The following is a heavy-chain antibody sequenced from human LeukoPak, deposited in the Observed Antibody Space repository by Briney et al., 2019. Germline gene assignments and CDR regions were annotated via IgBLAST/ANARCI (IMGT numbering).Heavy chain of an antibody. D-gene: IGHD6-13*01. V-gene: IGHV4-4*07. Sequence: PSETLSLTCTVSGGSISSYYWSWIRQPAGKGLEWIGRTYTSGSTNYNPSLKSRVTMPVDTSKNQFSLKLSSVTAADTAVYYCATWSSSWYLDAFDIWGQGTMVTVSS. CDR3: ATWSSSWYLDAFDI. CDR1: GGSISSYY. J-gene: IGHJ3*02. CDR2: TYTSGST.